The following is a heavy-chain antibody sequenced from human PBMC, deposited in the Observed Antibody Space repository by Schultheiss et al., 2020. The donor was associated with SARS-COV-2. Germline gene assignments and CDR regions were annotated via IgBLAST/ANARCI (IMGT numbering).Heavy chain of an antibody. V-gene: IGHV1-69*02. CDR1: GGTFSSYT. J-gene: IGHJ4*02. CDR2: IIPILGIA. Sequence: SVKVSCKASGGTFSSYTISWVRQAPGQGLEWMGRIIPILGIANYAQKFQGRVTITADKSTSTAYMELSSLRSEDTAVYYCASIGQGNDYGDYWGQGTLVTVSS. CDR3: ASIGQGNDYGDY. D-gene: IGHD3-16*02.